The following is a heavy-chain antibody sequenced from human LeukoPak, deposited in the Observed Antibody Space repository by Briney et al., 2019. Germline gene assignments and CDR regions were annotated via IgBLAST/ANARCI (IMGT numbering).Heavy chain of an antibody. CDR2: ISGSGGST. CDR1: GFTFSSYA. V-gene: IGHV3-23*01. D-gene: IGHD2-15*01. Sequence: GGSLRLSCAASGFTFSSYAMSWVRQASGKGLEWVSAISGSGGSTYYADSVKGRFNISRDNSKNTLYLQMNSLRAEDTAVYYCAKGYCSGGSCYAVFDYWGQGTLVTVSS. CDR3: AKGYCSGGSCYAVFDY. J-gene: IGHJ4*02.